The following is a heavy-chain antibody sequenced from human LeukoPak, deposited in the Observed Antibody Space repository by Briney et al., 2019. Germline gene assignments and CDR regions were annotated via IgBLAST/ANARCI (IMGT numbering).Heavy chain of an antibody. V-gene: IGHV1-46*01. CDR3: ARDPKPVVGATWWWFDP. Sequence: ASVKVSCKASGYTFTSYYMHWVRQAPGQGLEWMGIINPSGGSTSYAQKFQGRVTMTRDTSTSTVYMEPSSLRSEDTAVYYCARDPKPVVGATWWWFDPWGQGTLVTVSS. J-gene: IGHJ5*02. CDR1: GYTFTSYY. CDR2: INPSGGST. D-gene: IGHD1-26*01.